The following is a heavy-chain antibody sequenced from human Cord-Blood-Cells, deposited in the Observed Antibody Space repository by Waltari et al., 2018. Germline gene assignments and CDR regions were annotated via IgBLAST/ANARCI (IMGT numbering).Heavy chain of an antibody. D-gene: IGHD1-26*01. CDR1: GFTFSSYG. CDR3: AREWELDY. CDR2: IWYDGSNK. J-gene: IGHJ4*02. Sequence: QVQLVESGGGVVQPGRSLRLSCAASGFTFSSYGMHWVRQAPGKGREWVSVIWYDGSNKYYADSVKGRFTISRDNSKNTLYLQMNSLRAEDTAVYYCAREWELDYWGQGTLVTVSS. V-gene: IGHV3-33*01.